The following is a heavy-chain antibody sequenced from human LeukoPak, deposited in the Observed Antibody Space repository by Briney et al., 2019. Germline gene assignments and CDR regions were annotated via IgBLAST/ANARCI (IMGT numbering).Heavy chain of an antibody. CDR1: GYTFTGYY. D-gene: IGHD3-22*01. CDR3: AREDSSGYFFPY. J-gene: IGHJ4*02. Sequence: GASVKVSCKASGYTFTGYYMHWVRQAPGQGLEWMGWINPNSGGTNYAQKFQGRVTMTRDTSISTAYMELRSLRSDDTAVYYCAREDSSGYFFPYWGQGTLVTVSP. V-gene: IGHV1-2*02. CDR2: INPNSGGT.